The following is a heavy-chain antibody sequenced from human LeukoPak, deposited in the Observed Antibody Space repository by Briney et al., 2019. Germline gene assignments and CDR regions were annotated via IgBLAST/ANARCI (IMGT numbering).Heavy chain of an antibody. CDR3: ASGASATSWTRFDY. D-gene: IGHD3/OR15-3a*01. CDR1: GSTFTNYA. CDR2: ITGNGDGT. J-gene: IGHJ4*02. V-gene: IGHV3-23*01. Sequence: PGGSLRLSCAASGSTFTNYAMSWVRQAPGKGLEWVSAITGNGDGTYYADSVKGRFTISRDNSKNTLSLQMNSLRAEDTAVYSCASGASATSWTRFDYWGQGTLVTVSS.